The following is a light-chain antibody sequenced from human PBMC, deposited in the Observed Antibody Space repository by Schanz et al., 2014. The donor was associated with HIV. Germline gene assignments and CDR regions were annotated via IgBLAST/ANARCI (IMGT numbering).Light chain of an antibody. Sequence: QRVLTQSSSASASLGSSVKLTCTLSSGHSSYIIAWHQQQPGKAPRYLMKLEGSGSYNKGSGVPDRFSGSSSGAERYLTISSLQSEDEADYYCQTWGTGIQVFGGGTKLTVL. V-gene: IGLV4-60*03. CDR1: SGHSSYI. CDR2: LEGSGSY. J-gene: IGLJ3*02. CDR3: QTWGTGIQV.